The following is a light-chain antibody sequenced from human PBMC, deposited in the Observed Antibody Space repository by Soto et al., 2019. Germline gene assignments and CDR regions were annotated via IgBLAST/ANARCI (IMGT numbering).Light chain of an antibody. V-gene: IGLV2-8*01. J-gene: IGLJ2*01. CDR2: EVI. CDR3: SSYAGSNNLV. Sequence: QSVLTQPPSASGSPGQSVTISCTGTSSDVGGYNYVSWYQQHPGKAPKLMIYEVIKRPSGVPDRFSGSKSGNTASLTVSGPQAEDEADYYCSSYAGSNNLVFGGGTKLTVL. CDR1: SSDVGGYNY.